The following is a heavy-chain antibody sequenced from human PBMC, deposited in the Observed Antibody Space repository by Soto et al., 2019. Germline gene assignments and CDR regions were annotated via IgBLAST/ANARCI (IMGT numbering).Heavy chain of an antibody. CDR3: ARRPYDSSGYYSLAFDI. J-gene: IGHJ3*02. D-gene: IGHD3-22*01. V-gene: IGHV5-10-1*01. CDR2: IDPSDSYT. CDR1: GYSFTTYW. Sequence: GESLKISCQGSGYSFTTYWISWVRQMPGKGLEWMGRIDPSDSYTNYSPSFQGHVTVSADKSISTAYLQWSSLKASDTAMYYCARRPYDSSGYYSLAFDIWGQGTMVTVSS.